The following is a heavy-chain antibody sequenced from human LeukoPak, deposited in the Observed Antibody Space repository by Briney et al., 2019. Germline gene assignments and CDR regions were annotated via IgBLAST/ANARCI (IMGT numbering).Heavy chain of an antibody. V-gene: IGHV3-23*01. D-gene: IGHD6-19*01. CDR3: AKGRYSSGWNYFDF. Sequence: PGGSLRLSCAASGSSFSSDAMSWVRQAPGKGLEWVSAISANGGNTYYADSVKGRFTISRDNSKNTLYLQMNSLRAEDTAVYYCAKGRYSSGWNYFDFWGQGTLVTVSS. J-gene: IGHJ4*02. CDR2: ISANGGNT. CDR1: GSSFSSDA.